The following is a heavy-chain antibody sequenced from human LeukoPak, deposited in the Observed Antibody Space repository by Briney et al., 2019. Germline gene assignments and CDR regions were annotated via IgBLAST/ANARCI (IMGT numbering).Heavy chain of an antibody. V-gene: IGHV3-30*02. J-gene: IGHJ4*02. D-gene: IGHD3-3*01. CDR2: IRYDGSNK. Sequence: PGGSLRLSCAAPGFTFSSYGMHWVRQAPGKGLEWVAFIRYDGSNKYYADSVKGRFTISRDNSKNTLYLQMNSLRAEDTAVYYCAKDWSQPSGVFDYWGQGTLVTVSS. CDR1: GFTFSSYG. CDR3: AKDWSQPSGVFDY.